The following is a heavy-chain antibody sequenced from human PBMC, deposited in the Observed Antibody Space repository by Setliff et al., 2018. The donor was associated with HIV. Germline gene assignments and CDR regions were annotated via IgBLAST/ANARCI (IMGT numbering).Heavy chain of an antibody. CDR2: IIPILGIA. CDR1: GGTFSSYA. D-gene: IGHD6-19*01. V-gene: IGHV1-69*10. CDR3: ARGIAVAGTKINYYYYGMDV. Sequence: GASVKVSCKASGGTFSSYAISWVRQAPGQGLEWMGGIIPILGIANYAQKFQGRVTITADESTSSAYMELSSLRSEDTAVYYCARGIAVAGTKINYYYYGMDVWGQGTTVTVS. J-gene: IGHJ6*02.